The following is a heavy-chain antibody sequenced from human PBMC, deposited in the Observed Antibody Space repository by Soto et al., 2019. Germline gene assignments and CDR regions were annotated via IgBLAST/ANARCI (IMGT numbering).Heavy chain of an antibody. V-gene: IGHV3-23*01. CDR1: GFTFSSYA. J-gene: IGHJ3*02. CDR3: AKAGYSSGWYNYAFDI. D-gene: IGHD6-19*01. CDR2: ISGSGGST. Sequence: EVQLLESGGGLVQPGGSLRLSCAASGFTFSSYAMSWVRQAPGKGLEWVSAISGSGGSTYYADSVKGRFTISRDNSKNTLYLQMNSLRAEDTAVYYCAKAGYSSGWYNYAFDIWGQGTKVTVSS.